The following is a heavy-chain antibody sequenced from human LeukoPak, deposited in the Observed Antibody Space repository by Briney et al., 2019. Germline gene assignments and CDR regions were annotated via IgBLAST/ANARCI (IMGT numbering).Heavy chain of an antibody. Sequence: GGSLRLSCAASGFTFSSYSMNWVRQAPGKGLEWVSSISSSSSYIYYADSVKGRFTISRDNAKNSLYLQMNSLRAEDTAVYYCARVEYSSSSHWDYWGQGTLVTVSS. CDR1: GFTFSSYS. CDR2: ISSSSSYI. V-gene: IGHV3-21*01. J-gene: IGHJ4*02. CDR3: ARVEYSSSSHWDY. D-gene: IGHD6-6*01.